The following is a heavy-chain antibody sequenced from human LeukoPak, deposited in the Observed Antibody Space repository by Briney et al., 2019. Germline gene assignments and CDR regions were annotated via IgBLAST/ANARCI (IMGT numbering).Heavy chain of an antibody. Sequence: PGGSLRLSCAASGFTFSTYWMHWVRQAPGKGLVWVSRINSDGSSTNYADSVKGRFTISRDNAENTLYLQMNSLRAEDTAVHYCATQPGSDYWGQGTLVTVSS. CDR1: GFTFSTYW. CDR2: INSDGSST. V-gene: IGHV3-74*01. CDR3: ATQPGSDY. J-gene: IGHJ4*02. D-gene: IGHD3-10*01.